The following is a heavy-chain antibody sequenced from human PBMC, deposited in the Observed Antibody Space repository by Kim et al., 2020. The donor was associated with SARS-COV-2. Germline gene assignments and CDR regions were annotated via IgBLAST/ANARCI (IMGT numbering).Heavy chain of an antibody. Sequence: SETLSLTCAVYGGSFSGYYWSWIRQPPGKGLEWIGEINHSGSTNYNPSLKSRVTISVDTSKNQFSLKLSSVTAADTAVYYCARKHYYGSGRFDYWGQGTL. CDR2: INHSGST. D-gene: IGHD3-10*01. J-gene: IGHJ4*02. V-gene: IGHV4-34*01. CDR1: GGSFSGYY. CDR3: ARKHYYGSGRFDY.